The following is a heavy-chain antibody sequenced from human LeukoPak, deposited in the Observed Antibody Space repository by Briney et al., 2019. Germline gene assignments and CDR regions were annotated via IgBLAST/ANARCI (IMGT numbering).Heavy chain of an antibody. CDR2: IYYSGST. J-gene: IGHJ5*02. CDR3: ARTGDDNWFDP. Sequence: PSETLSLTCTVSGGSISSSSYYWGWIRQPPGKGLEWIGSIYYSGSTYYNPSLKSRVTISVDTSKNQFSLKLSSVTALDTAVYYCARTGDDNWFDPWGQGTLVTVSS. D-gene: IGHD2-21*01. V-gene: IGHV4-39*07. CDR1: GGSISSSSYY.